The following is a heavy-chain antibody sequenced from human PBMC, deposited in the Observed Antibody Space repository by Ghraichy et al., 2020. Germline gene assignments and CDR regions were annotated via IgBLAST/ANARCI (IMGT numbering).Heavy chain of an antibody. J-gene: IGHJ5*02. CDR2: INSDGSST. CDR1: GFTFSSYW. D-gene: IGHD1-1*01. V-gene: IGHV3-74*01. CDR3: ARAGTTRGNWFDP. Sequence: GGSLRLSCAASGFTFSSYWMHWVRQAPGKGLVWVSRINSDGSSTSYADSVKGRFTISRDNAKNTLYLQMNSLRAEDTAVYYCARAGTTRGNWFDPWGQGTLVTVSS.